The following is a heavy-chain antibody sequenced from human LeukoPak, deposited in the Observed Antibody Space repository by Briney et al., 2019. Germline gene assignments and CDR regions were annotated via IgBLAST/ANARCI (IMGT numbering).Heavy chain of an antibody. J-gene: IGHJ4*02. CDR3: ARGVAGDIVVVPAAIGAGPLDY. Sequence: PSEPLSLTCAVYGGSFSGYYWSWIRQPPGKGLEWIGEINHSGSTNYNPSLKSRVTISVDTSKNQFSLKLSSVTAADTAVYYCARGVAGDIVVVPAAIGAGPLDYWGQGTLVTVSS. D-gene: IGHD2-2*01. V-gene: IGHV4-34*01. CDR1: GGSFSGYY. CDR2: INHSGST.